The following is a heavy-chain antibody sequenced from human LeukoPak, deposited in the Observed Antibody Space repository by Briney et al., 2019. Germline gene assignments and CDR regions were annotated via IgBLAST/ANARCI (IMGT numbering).Heavy chain of an antibody. D-gene: IGHD3-10*01. Sequence: GGSLRLSCAASGFSVSSNYMSWVRQAKGKGLGWDSVIYSGGSTYYADSVKDRFTISVDNSKNTLNRKMNSLRAEDTAVYYCARGSRSTRPVLLWFGEFYFDYWGQGTLVTVSS. V-gene: IGHV3-53*01. J-gene: IGHJ4*02. CDR3: ARGSRSTRPVLLWFGEFYFDY. CDR1: GFSVSSNY. CDR2: IYSGGST.